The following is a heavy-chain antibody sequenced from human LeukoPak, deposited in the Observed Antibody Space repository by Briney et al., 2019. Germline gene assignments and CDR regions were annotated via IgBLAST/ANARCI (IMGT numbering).Heavy chain of an antibody. CDR2: ISWNSGSI. CDR1: GFTFSSYS. J-gene: IGHJ4*02. D-gene: IGHD6-19*01. V-gene: IGHV3-9*01. CDR3: AKDKVAVAGRGLDY. Sequence: GGSLRLSCAASGFTFSSYSMNWVRQAPGKGLEWVSSISWNSGSIGYADSVKGRFTISRDNAKNSLYLQVNSLRTEDTALYYCAKDKVAVAGRGLDYWGQGTLVTVSS.